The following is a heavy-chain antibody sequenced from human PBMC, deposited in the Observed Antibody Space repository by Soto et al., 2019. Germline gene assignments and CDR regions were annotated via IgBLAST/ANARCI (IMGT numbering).Heavy chain of an antibody. J-gene: IGHJ6*02. D-gene: IGHD3-10*01. V-gene: IGHV1-69*05. CDR1: GDTFKNCV. CDR3: ASELGFGKLSVV. Sequence: SVKVSCKASGDTFKNCVISWVRQAPGQGLEWMGGIIPLFGTTDFAQRFQGRLTITTDESTTTAYMELSRLRSEDTATYYCASELGFGKLSVVWGQGTTVTVSS. CDR2: IIPLFGTT.